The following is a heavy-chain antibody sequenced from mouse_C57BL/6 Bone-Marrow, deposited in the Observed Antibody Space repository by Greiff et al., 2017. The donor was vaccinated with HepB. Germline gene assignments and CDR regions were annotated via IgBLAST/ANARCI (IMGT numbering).Heavy chain of an antibody. D-gene: IGHD1-2*01. V-gene: IGHV14-4*01. CDR1: GFNIKDDY. Sequence: EVQLKESGAELVRPGASVKLSCTASGFNIKDDYMHWVKQRPEQGLEWIGWIDPENGDTEYASKFQGKATITADTSSNTAYLQLSSLTSEDTAVYYCTTSYYGPHFDYWGQGTTLTVSS. CDR3: TTSYYGPHFDY. J-gene: IGHJ2*01. CDR2: IDPENGDT.